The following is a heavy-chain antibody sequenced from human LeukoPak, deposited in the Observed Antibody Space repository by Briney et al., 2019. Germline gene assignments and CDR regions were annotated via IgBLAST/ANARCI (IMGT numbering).Heavy chain of an antibody. Sequence: PSETLSLTCTVSGGSISSYYWSWIRQPPGKGLEWIGYIYYSGSTNYNPSLKSRVTISVDTSKNHYSLKLRSVTAADTAVYYCARVLAYCGGDCPYYYYYYMDVWGKGTTVTVSS. CDR2: IYYSGST. CDR1: GGSISSYY. D-gene: IGHD2-21*01. V-gene: IGHV4-59*01. J-gene: IGHJ6*03. CDR3: ARVLAYCGGDCPYYYYYYMDV.